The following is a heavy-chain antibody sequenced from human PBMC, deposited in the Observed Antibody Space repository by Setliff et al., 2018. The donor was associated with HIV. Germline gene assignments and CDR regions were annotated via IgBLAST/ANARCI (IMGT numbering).Heavy chain of an antibody. CDR3: AKQVSGYFDY. J-gene: IGHJ4*02. CDR1: GFTFSTYA. D-gene: IGHD3-10*01. CDR2: VGAVGGPT. Sequence: PGGSLRLSCAASGFTFSTYAMGWVRQAPGKGLEWVSTVGAVGGPTHYAESVKGRFTISKDNSKNTLFLVLTSLRPEDTAVYYCAKQVSGYFDYWGQGTLVTVSS. V-gene: IGHV3-23*01.